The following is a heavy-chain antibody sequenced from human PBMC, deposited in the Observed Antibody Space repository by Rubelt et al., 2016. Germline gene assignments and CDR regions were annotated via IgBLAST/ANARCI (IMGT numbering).Heavy chain of an antibody. V-gene: IGHV4-38-2*02. J-gene: IGHJ4*02. CDR3: GRSPPSSSSDPDY. CDR1: GYSISSGYF. CDR2: IYHSGGT. D-gene: IGHD6-6*01. Sequence: QVQLQESGPGLVKPSETLSLTCTVSGYSISSGYFWGWLRQAPGKGVEWIASIYHSGGTYYNPSLKSRVTLSVDTYKNQFSLKLSSGTASDTAVYYCGRSPPSSSSDPDYWGQGTLVTVSS.